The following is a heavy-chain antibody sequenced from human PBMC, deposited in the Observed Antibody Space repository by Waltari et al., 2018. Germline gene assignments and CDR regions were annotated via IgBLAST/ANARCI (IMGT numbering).Heavy chain of an antibody. D-gene: IGHD3-22*01. J-gene: IGHJ1*01. CDR3: ASHERVVPVFIES. CDR1: GVSVSTPLLY. V-gene: IGHV4-39*01. Sequence: KDSGPRLVKPSEIMSPNCTGSGVSVSTPLLYWTWIRQSPGKGPEWIASVFHSGNTYYNPSLRGRVSMSVDSARGQFSLKLYPVTAADTAVYFCASHERVVPVFIESWVQGILVTVSS. CDR2: VFHSGNT.